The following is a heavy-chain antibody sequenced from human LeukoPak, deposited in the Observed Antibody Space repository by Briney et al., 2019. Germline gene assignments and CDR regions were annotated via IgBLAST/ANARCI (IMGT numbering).Heavy chain of an antibody. CDR1: GFTFSSYG. CDR2: ISGSGGST. D-gene: IGHD6-13*01. CDR3: ARSMAAAGVVAFDI. V-gene: IGHV3-23*01. Sequence: GGTLRLSCAASGFTFSSYGMSGVRQAPGKGLEWVSAISGSGGSTYYADSVKGRFTISRDNSTNTLYLQMNSLRAEDTAVYYCARSMAAAGVVAFDIWGQGTMVTVSS. J-gene: IGHJ3*02.